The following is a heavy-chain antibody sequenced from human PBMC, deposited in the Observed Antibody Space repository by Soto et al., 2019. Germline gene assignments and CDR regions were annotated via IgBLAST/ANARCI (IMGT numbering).Heavy chain of an antibody. D-gene: IGHD1-26*01. Sequence: PEGSLRPSSAASGFTFSNAWISSVHQAPGTGLQWVGRIKSKTDGGTTDDAAPVKGRFTISRDDSKNTLYLQMNSLKTEDTAVYYCTTDREWELLPPGRSWGQGTLVTVSS. CDR1: GFTFSNAW. CDR3: TTDREWELLPPGRS. CDR2: IKSKTDGGTT. V-gene: IGHV3-15*01. J-gene: IGHJ4*02.